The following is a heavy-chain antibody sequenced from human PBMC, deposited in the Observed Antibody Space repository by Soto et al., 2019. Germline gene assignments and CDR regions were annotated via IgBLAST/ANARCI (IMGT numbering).Heavy chain of an antibody. CDR3: AMPQDYDVVLDS. CDR2: INVGNGNT. V-gene: IGHV1-3*01. D-gene: IGHD3-22*01. Sequence: QVQFVQSGAEVKKPGASVKVSCKTPGYTFTRYTIHWVRQAPGQRLEWMGWINVGNGNTRYSQQFQGRLTLTRDTLGSTSSLQLNNLISADTAVYYCAMPQDYDVVLDSWGQGTLVTVSS. J-gene: IGHJ4*02. CDR1: GYTFTRYT.